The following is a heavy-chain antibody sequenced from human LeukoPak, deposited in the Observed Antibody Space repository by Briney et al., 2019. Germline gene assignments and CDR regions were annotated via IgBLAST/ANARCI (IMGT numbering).Heavy chain of an antibody. CDR3: ARERRMRSASYYFFDY. J-gene: IGHJ4*02. Sequence: GGSLRLSCAASGFTFSDYYMSWIRQAPGKGLEWVSSISSGGTIYYADSVKGRFTISKDNAKNSLYLQMNSLRAEDTAVYYCARERRMRSASYYFFDYWGQGTLVTVSS. CDR1: GFTFSDYY. V-gene: IGHV3-11*01. D-gene: IGHD1-26*01. CDR2: ISSGGTI.